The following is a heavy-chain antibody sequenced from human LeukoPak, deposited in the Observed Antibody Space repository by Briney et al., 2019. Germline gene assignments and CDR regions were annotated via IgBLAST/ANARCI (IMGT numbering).Heavy chain of an antibody. CDR2: ISAYNGNT. V-gene: IGHV1-18*01. CDR3: AAGTCSGGSCYSDYYYYMDV. D-gene: IGHD2-15*01. Sequence: GASVKVSCKASGYTFTSYGISWVRQAPGQGLEWMGWISAYNGNTNYAQKLQGRVTMTTDTSTSTAYMELRSLRSDDTAVYYCAAGTCSGGSCYSDYYYYMDVWGKGTTVTVSS. J-gene: IGHJ6*03. CDR1: GYTFTSYG.